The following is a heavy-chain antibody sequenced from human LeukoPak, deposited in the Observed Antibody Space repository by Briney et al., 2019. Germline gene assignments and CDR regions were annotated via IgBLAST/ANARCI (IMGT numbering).Heavy chain of an antibody. CDR1: GGTFSSYA. CDR2: IVPIFGTA. V-gene: IGHV1-69*05. J-gene: IGHJ4*02. D-gene: IGHD3-22*01. CDR3: ARGTAYYYDSSGYYYFDY. Sequence: SVKVSCKASGGTFSSYAISWVRQAPGQGLEWMGGIVPIFGTANYAQKFQGRVTITTDESTSTAYMELSSLRSEDTAVYYCARGTAYYYDSSGYYYFDYWGQGTLVTVSS.